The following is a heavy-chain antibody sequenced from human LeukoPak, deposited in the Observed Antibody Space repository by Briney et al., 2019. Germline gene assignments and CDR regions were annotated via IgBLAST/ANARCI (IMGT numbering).Heavy chain of an antibody. V-gene: IGHV3-53*01. D-gene: IGHD2-15*01. Sequence: GGSLRLSCAASGLNVRSNYMSWVRQAPGKGLEWVSVIYSDGSTYYSESVRGRFTISRDDPKNTVYLQMNSLGAEDTAVYYCTRDCFTGGGYFDYWGQGALVVVSS. J-gene: IGHJ4*02. CDR2: IYSDGST. CDR3: TRDCFTGGGYFDY. CDR1: GLNVRSNY.